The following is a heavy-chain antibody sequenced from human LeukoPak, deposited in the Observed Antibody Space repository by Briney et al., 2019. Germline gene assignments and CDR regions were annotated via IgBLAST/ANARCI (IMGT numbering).Heavy chain of an antibody. V-gene: IGHV5-10-1*01. CDR3: ARGGGGYEYDYYYYGMDV. Sequence: GESLKISCKGSRYSFTSYWIGWVRQMPGKGLEWMGRIDPSDSYTNYSPSFQGHVTISADKSISTAYLQWSSLKASDTAMYYCARGGGGYEYDYYYYGMDVWGQGTTVTVSS. CDR2: IDPSDSYT. J-gene: IGHJ6*02. D-gene: IGHD5-12*01. CDR1: RYSFTSYW.